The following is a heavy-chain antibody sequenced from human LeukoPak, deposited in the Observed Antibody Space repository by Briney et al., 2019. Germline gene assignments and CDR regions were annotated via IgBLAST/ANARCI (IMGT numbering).Heavy chain of an antibody. J-gene: IGHJ6*02. CDR3: ARGGAQGMDV. CDR2: ISGVASDI. D-gene: IGHD1-26*01. V-gene: IGHV3-11*01. CDR1: GFTFSDYY. Sequence: GGSLLLSCAASGFTFSDYYMTWIRQAPGKGLEWISYISGVASDIYYADSVKGRFTISRDNAKTSVYLQMNSLRVEDTAVYYCARGGAQGMDVWGQGTTVTVSS.